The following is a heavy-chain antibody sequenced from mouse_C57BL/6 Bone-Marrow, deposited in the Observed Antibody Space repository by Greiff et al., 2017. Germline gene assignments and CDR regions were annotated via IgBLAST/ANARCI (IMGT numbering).Heavy chain of an antibody. J-gene: IGHJ3*01. Sequence: QVQLQQPGAELVKPGASVKLSCKASGYTFTSYWMHWVKQRPGRGLEWIGRIDPNSGGTKYNEKFKSKATLTVDKPASTASMQRSSLTSEDSAVYYCAIYGPSRPGAWFAYWGQGTLVTVSA. CDR3: AIYGPSRPGAWFAY. CDR1: GYTFTSYW. CDR2: IDPNSGGT. D-gene: IGHD1-2*01. V-gene: IGHV1-72*01.